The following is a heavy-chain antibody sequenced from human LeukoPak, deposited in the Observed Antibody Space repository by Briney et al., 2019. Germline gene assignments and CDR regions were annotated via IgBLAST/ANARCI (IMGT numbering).Heavy chain of an antibody. CDR1: GGSICSGGYS. CDR3: ARAPLTYDSSGYSNWFDP. D-gene: IGHD3-22*01. CDR2: IYHSGST. Sequence: SQTLSLTCAVSGGSICSGGYSWSWIRQPPGKGLEWIGHIYHSGSTYYNPSLKSRVTISVDRSKNQFSLKLSSVTAADTAVYYCARAPLTYDSSGYSNWFDPWGQGTLVTVSS. V-gene: IGHV4-30-2*01. J-gene: IGHJ5*02.